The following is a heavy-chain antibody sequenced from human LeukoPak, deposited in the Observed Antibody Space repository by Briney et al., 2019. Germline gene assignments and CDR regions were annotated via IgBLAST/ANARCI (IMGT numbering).Heavy chain of an antibody. CDR2: IYYSGST. D-gene: IGHD6-6*01. CDR1: GGSISSSSYY. CDR3: ARGQGSSSEFWNFDY. Sequence: SETLSLTCTVSGGSISSSSYYWGWIRQPPGKGLEWIGSIYYSGSTYYNPSLKSRVTISVDTSKNQFSLKLSSVTAADTAVYYCARGQGSSSEFWNFDYWGQGTLVTVSS. V-gene: IGHV4-39*07. J-gene: IGHJ4*02.